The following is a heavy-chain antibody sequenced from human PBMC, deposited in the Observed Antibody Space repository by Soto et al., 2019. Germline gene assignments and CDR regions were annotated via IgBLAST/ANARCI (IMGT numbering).Heavy chain of an antibody. CDR3: ARRYGTTFSY. Sequence: SETLYLTCTVSGGSLSSYYWSWIRQPPGKGLEWIGYIYYSGSTNYNPSLKSRVTISVDTSKNQFSLKLSSVTDADTAVYYCARRYGTTFSYWGQGSPVTVSS. D-gene: IGHD1-7*01. CDR1: GGSLSSYY. J-gene: IGHJ4*02. CDR2: IYYSGST. V-gene: IGHV4-59*01.